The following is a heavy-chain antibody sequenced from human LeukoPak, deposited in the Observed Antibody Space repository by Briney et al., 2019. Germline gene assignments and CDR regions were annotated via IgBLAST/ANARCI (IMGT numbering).Heavy chain of an antibody. J-gene: IGHJ3*02. D-gene: IGHD1-26*01. CDR1: GYTFTDYY. CDR3: ARWLMRATTRDAFDI. CDR2: INPDNGGT. Sequence: EASVKVSCKASGYTFTDYYMHWVRQAPGQGLEWMGWINPDNGGTNYAQKFQGRVTLTTDTSISTAYMELSGLRSDDTAVYYCARWLMRATTRDAFDIRGQGTMVTVSS. V-gene: IGHV1-2*02.